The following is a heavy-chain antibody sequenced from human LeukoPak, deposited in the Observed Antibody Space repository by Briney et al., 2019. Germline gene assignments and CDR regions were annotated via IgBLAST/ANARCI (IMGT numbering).Heavy chain of an antibody. CDR2: IYISGST. CDR1: GGSISSYY. D-gene: IGHD2-2*01. Sequence: KPSETLSLTCTVSGGSISSYYWSWIRQPAGKGLEWIGRIYISGSTNYNPSLKSRVTISVDTSKNQFSLKLSSVTAADTAVYYCARQFGTSYYYYGMDVWGQGTTVTVSS. J-gene: IGHJ6*02. V-gene: IGHV4-4*07. CDR3: ARQFGTSYYYYGMDV.